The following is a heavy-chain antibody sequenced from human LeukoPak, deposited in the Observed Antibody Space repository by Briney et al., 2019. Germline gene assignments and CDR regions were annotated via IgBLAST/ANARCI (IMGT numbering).Heavy chain of an antibody. Sequence: SETLSLTCAVSGDSSSNTNWWSWVRQPPRKGLEWIGELNHSGSTSYNPSLKSRVTVSIDTSKNQFSLTLSSVTAADTAVYYCASGMIPFQYWGQGTLALVSS. V-gene: IGHV4-4*02. J-gene: IGHJ1*01. CDR3: ASGMIPFQY. CDR2: LNHSGST. D-gene: IGHD3-22*01. CDR1: GDSSSNTNW.